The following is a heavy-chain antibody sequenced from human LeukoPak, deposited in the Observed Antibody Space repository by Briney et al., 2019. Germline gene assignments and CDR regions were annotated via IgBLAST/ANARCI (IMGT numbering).Heavy chain of an antibody. CDR3: ARGNRGSRSIPFDY. Sequence: GGSLRLSCAASGLTFSSYWMHWVRQAPGEGLVWVSRINSDGSSTSYADSVKGRFTISRDNAKNTLYLQMNSLRAEDTAVYYCARGNRGSRSIPFDYWGQGSLVTVSS. V-gene: IGHV3-74*01. D-gene: IGHD1-26*01. CDR1: GLTFSSYW. J-gene: IGHJ4*02. CDR2: INSDGSST.